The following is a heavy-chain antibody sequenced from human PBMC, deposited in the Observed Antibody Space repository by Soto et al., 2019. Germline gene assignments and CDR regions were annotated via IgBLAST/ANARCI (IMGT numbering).Heavy chain of an antibody. J-gene: IGHJ4*01. CDR1: GFTFSSYA. V-gene: IGHV3-30-3*01. CDR2: ISYDGSNK. Sequence: GGSLRLSCAASGFTFSSYAMHWVRQAPGKGLEWVAVISYDGSNKYYADSVKGRFTISRDNSKNTLYLQMNSLRAEDTAVYYCARGGVQYSGYDGYYFDYWGQGTLVTVSS. D-gene: IGHD5-12*01. CDR3: ARGGVQYSGYDGYYFDY.